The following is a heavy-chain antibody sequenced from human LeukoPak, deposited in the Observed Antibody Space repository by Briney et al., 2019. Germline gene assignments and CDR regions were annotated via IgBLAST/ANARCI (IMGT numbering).Heavy chain of an antibody. CDR3: AKDLESGWYRPNDY. CDR1: GFTVSSNY. Sequence: GGSLRLSCAASGFTVSSNYMSWVRQAPGKGLEWVSVIYSGGSTYYADSVKGRFIISRDSSKNTLYLQMNSLRAEDTAVYYCAKDLESGWYRPNDYWGQGTLVTVSS. D-gene: IGHD6-19*01. CDR2: IYSGGST. J-gene: IGHJ4*02. V-gene: IGHV3-53*01.